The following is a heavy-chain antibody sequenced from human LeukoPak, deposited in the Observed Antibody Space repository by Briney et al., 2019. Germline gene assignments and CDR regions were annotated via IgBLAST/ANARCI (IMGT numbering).Heavy chain of an antibody. CDR1: GFTFSSYT. CDR2: ISYDGSNK. J-gene: IGHJ4*02. V-gene: IGHV3-30*18. Sequence: PGASLRLSCAASGFTFSSYTMSWVRQAPGKGLEWVAVISYDGSNKYYADSVKGRFTISRDNSKNTLYLQMNSLRAEDTAVYYCANPYCSSTSCLDYWGQGTLVTVSS. D-gene: IGHD2-2*01. CDR3: ANPYCSSTSCLDY.